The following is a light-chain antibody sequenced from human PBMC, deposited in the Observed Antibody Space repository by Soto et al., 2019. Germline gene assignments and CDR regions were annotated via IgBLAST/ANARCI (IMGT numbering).Light chain of an antibody. Sequence: QSALTQPPSASGIPGQRVTISCSGSRSNIGSNNVNWYQQLPGTAPRLLTFNNHLRPSGVPDRFSGSKSGTSASLATSGLQSEDEGDYYCAAWDDSLDGYVFGTGTKVTVL. J-gene: IGLJ1*01. CDR3: AAWDDSLDGYV. CDR1: RSNIGSNN. V-gene: IGLV1-44*01. CDR2: NNH.